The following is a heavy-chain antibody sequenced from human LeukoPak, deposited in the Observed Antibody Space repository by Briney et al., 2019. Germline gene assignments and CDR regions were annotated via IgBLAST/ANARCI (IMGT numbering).Heavy chain of an antibody. CDR1: GFTFDDYA. Sequence: GGSLRLSCAASGFTFDDYAMHWVRQAPGKGLEWVSLISGDGGSTYYADSVKGRFTISRDNAKNSLYLQMNSLRAEDTAVYYCARDVPLIWGQGTMVTVSS. CDR3: ARDVPLI. V-gene: IGHV3-43*02. J-gene: IGHJ3*02. CDR2: ISGDGGST.